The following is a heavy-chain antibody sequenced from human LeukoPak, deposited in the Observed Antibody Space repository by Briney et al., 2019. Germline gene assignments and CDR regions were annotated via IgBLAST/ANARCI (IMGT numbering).Heavy chain of an antibody. J-gene: IGHJ4*02. Sequence: GGSLRLSCAASGFTFSHFAMSWVRQAPGRGLHWVSTISGSGNKTYDADSVKGRFTISRDNSKNTLYLQMTGLRAEDTAVYYCAKLKRVGIAPFDDWGQGTLVTVSS. D-gene: IGHD3-10*01. CDR3: AKLKRVGIAPFDD. V-gene: IGHV3-23*01. CDR1: GFTFSHFA. CDR2: ISGSGNKT.